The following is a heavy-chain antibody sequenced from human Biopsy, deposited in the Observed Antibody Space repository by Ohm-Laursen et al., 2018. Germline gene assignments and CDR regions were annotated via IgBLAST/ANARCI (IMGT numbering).Heavy chain of an antibody. CDR3: ARTPRDSFWSGSYKRGLWFDP. V-gene: IGHV4-59*01. J-gene: IGHJ5*02. CDR2: VYNGGIT. CDR1: GASMTDYF. D-gene: IGHD3-3*01. Sequence: GTLSLTCSVSGASMTDYFWSWIWQPPGKGLEWIGHVYNGGITNYNPSLKSRVTISKDTSKNQFSLQVNSVTAADTAVYYCARTPRDSFWSGSYKRGLWFDPWGQGTLVIVSS.